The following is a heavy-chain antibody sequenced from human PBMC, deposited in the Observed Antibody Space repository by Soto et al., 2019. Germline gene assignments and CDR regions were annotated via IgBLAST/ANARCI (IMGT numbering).Heavy chain of an antibody. CDR3: ASTPNAITMIVVVMNDAFDI. D-gene: IGHD3-22*01. CDR2: IIPIFGTA. CDR1: GGYFSSYA. J-gene: IGHJ3*02. Sequence: SVKVSCEASGGYFSSYAISWVRQAPGQGLEWMGGIIPIFGTANYAQKFQGRVTITADESTSTAYMELSSLRSEDTAVYYCASTPNAITMIVVVMNDAFDIWGQGTMVTVSS. V-gene: IGHV1-69*13.